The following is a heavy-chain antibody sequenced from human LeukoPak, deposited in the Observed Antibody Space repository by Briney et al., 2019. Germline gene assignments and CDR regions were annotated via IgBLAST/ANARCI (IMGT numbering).Heavy chain of an antibody. V-gene: IGHV3-74*01. D-gene: IGHD6-19*01. CDR2: INSDGSST. Sequence: GGSLRLSCAASGFTFSSYWMHWVRQAPGKGLVWVPRINSDGSSTSYADSVKGRFTISRDSAKNTLYLQMNSLRADDTAVYYCARALAVAGTGGFDPWGQGTLVTVSS. J-gene: IGHJ5*02. CDR1: GFTFSSYW. CDR3: ARALAVAGTGGFDP.